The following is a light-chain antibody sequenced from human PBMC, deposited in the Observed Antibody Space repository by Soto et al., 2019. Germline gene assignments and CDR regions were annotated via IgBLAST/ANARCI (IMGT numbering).Light chain of an antibody. V-gene: IGKV1-33*01. J-gene: IGKJ2*01. Sequence: DIQMTQSPSSLSASVGDRVTITCQASQDISNYLNWYQQKPGKAPKLLIYDASNLETGVPSRFSGSGSGTDFTFTISSLQPEDIATYHCQQYDNLPPYTFSQGTKLEIK. CDR2: DAS. CDR1: QDISNY. CDR3: QQYDNLPPYT.